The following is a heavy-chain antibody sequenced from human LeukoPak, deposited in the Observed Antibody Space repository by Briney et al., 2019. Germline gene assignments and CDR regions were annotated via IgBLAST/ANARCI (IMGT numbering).Heavy chain of an antibody. Sequence: GGSLRLSCAASGFTFSSHAMSWVRQAPGKGLEWVSAISGSGGSTYYADSVKGRFTISRDNSKNTLYLQMNSLRAEDTAVYYCATYDYGDQYYFDYGGQGTLVTVSS. V-gene: IGHV3-23*01. CDR3: ATYDYGDQYYFDY. CDR1: GFTFSSHA. J-gene: IGHJ4*02. D-gene: IGHD4-17*01. CDR2: ISGSGGST.